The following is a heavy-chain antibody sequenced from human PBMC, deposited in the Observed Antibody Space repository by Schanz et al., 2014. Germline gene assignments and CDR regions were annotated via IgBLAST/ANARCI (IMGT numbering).Heavy chain of an antibody. V-gene: IGHV3-11*06. J-gene: IGHJ4*02. CDR1: GFTFRDYY. CDR3: VRDTDYHFDY. Sequence: VHLVESGGGLVKPGGSLRLSCAASGFTFRDYYMSWIRQAPGKGLEWVSRTSNDGSFTTFADSVKGRFTISRDNAKNTLYLQMNSLRAEDTAVYYCVRDTDYHFDYWGQGTLVTVSS. CDR2: TSNDGSFT. D-gene: IGHD4-17*01.